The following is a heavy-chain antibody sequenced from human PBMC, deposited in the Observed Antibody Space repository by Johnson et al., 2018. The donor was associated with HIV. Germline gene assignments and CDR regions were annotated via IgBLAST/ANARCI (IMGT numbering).Heavy chain of an antibody. D-gene: IGHD1-26*01. CDR2: ISSNGGST. CDR1: GFTFSSYA. Sequence: MQLVESGGGLVQPGGSLRLSCAASGFTFSSYAIHWVRQAPGKGLEYVSAISSNGGSTYYANSVKGRFTISRDNSKNTLYLQMGSLRAEDMAVYYCARDGNGLGGIVGARGAFDIWGQGTMVTVSS. J-gene: IGHJ3*02. V-gene: IGHV3-64*01. CDR3: ARDGNGLGGIVGARGAFDI.